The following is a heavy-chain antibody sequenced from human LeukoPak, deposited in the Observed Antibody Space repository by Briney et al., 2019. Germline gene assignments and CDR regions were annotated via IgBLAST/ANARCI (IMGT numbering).Heavy chain of an antibody. CDR3: ARSLYYDSSGYYGNTFDY. Sequence: GGSLRLSCAASGFTFSSYAMTWVRQAPGKGLEWVSSISSSSSYIYYADSVKGRFTISRDNAKNSLYLQMNSLRAEDTAVYYCARSLYYDSSGYYGNTFDYWGQGTLVTVSS. D-gene: IGHD3-22*01. J-gene: IGHJ4*02. V-gene: IGHV3-21*01. CDR1: GFTFSSYA. CDR2: ISSSSSYI.